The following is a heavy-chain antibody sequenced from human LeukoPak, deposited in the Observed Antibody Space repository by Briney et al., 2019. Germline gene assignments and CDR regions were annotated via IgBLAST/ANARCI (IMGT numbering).Heavy chain of an antibody. J-gene: IGHJ6*03. V-gene: IGHV3-23*01. D-gene: IGHD2-2*01. CDR3: AKGGVVVPAAQRKRHYYYYYMDV. Sequence: GGSLRLSCAVSGLRFIDAWVDWVRQAPGKGLEWVSAISGSGGSTYYADSVKGRFTISRDNSKNTLYLQMNSLRAEDTAVYYCAKGGVVVPAAQRKRHYYYYYMDVWGKGTTVTISS. CDR2: ISGSGGST. CDR1: GLRFIDAW.